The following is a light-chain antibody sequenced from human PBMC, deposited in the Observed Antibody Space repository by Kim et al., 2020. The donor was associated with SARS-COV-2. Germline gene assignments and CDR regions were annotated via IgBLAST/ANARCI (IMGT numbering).Light chain of an antibody. V-gene: IGLV2-8*01. J-gene: IGLJ3*02. CDR2: EVS. CDR1: SSDVGGYNY. CDR3: SSYAGSNNPV. Sequence: GQPVNISCTGTSSDVGGYNYVSWYQQHPGKAPKLMIYEVSKRPSGVPDRFSGSKSGNTASLTVSGLQAEDEADYYCSSYAGSNNPVFGGGTQLTVL.